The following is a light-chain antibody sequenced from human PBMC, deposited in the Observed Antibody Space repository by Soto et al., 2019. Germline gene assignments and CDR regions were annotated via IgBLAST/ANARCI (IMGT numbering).Light chain of an antibody. V-gene: IGLV4-69*01. CDR3: QTWVTGIHV. J-gene: IGLJ1*01. CDR2: LNSDGSH. CDR1: SGHSSYA. Sequence: QLVLTQSPSASASLGASVKLTCTLSSGHSSYAIAWHQQQPEKGPRYLMKLNSDGSHSKGDGIPDRFSGSSSGAERHLIISSLQSGDEADYYCQTWVTGIHVFGTGTKLTVL.